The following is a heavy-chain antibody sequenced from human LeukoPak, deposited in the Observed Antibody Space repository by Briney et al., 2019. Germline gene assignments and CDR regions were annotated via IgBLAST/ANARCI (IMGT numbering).Heavy chain of an antibody. D-gene: IGHD2-15*01. V-gene: IGHV3-48*03. Sequence: GGSLRLSCAPSRFTSRNFKVNWVRPAPGKGLERVSYIRSSGNTKYYADSVKGRFTLSRDNAKNTLYMQMNRLRAEDTAVYYCARIFSGGPTDHSFDIWGQGTMVTVSS. CDR3: ARIFSGGPTDHSFDI. J-gene: IGHJ3*02. CDR2: IRSSGNTK. CDR1: RFTSRNFK.